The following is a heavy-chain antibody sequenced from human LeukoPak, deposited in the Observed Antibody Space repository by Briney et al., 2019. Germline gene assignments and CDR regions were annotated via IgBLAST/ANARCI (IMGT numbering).Heavy chain of an antibody. Sequence: GASVKVSCKASGGTFSSYAISWVRQAPGQGVEWMGGIIPIFGTANYAQKFQGRVTITADESTSTAYMELSSLRSEDTAVYYCAREAGDDAFDIWGQGTMVTVSS. V-gene: IGHV1-69*13. CDR1: GGTFSSYA. CDR2: IIPIFGTA. J-gene: IGHJ3*02. CDR3: AREAGDDAFDI. D-gene: IGHD7-27*01.